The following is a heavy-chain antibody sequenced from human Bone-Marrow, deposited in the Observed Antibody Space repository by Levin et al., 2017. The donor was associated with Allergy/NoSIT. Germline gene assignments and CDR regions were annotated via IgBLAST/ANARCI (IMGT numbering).Heavy chain of an antibody. CDR1: GYTFTSYA. Sequence: GGSLRLSCKASGYTFTSYAMHWVRQAPGQRLEWMGWINAGNGNTKYSQKFQGRVTITRDTSASTAYMELSSLRSEDTAVYYCARVILVGATPYYFDYWGQGTLVTVSS. CDR2: INAGNGNT. D-gene: IGHD1-26*01. J-gene: IGHJ4*02. CDR3: ARVILVGATPYYFDY. V-gene: IGHV1-3*01.